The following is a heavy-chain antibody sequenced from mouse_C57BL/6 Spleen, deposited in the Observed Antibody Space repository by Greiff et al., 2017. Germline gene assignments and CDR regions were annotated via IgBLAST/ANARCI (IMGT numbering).Heavy chain of an antibody. V-gene: IGHV5-16*01. CDR2: INYDGSST. D-gene: IGHD2-2*01. CDR3: ARDRGYYDAMDY. CDR1: GFTFSDYY. J-gene: IGHJ4*01. Sequence: DVKLVESEGGLVQPGSSMKLSCTASGFTFSDYYMAWVRQVPEKGLEWVANINYDGSSTYYLDSLKSRFIISRDNAKNILYLQMSSLKSEDTATYYCARDRGYYDAMDYWGQGTSVTVSS.